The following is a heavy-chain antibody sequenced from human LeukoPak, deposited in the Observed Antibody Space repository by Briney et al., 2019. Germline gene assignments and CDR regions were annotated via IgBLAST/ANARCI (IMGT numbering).Heavy chain of an antibody. CDR2: IYSGGST. CDR3: ARGRVSYYYYMDV. V-gene: IGHV3-53*01. D-gene: IGHD2-8*01. Sequence: GGSLRLSCAASGFTVSSNYMSWVRQAPGKGLEWVSVIYSGGSTYYADSVKGRFAISRDNSKNTLYLQMNSLRAEDTAVYYCARGRVSYYYYMDVWGKGTTVTVSS. J-gene: IGHJ6*03. CDR1: GFTVSSNY.